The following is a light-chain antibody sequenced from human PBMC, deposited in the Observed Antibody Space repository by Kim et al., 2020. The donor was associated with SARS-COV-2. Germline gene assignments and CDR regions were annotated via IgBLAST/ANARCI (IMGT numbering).Light chain of an antibody. J-gene: IGLJ1*01. CDR3: QSADGSGTYV. V-gene: IGLV3-25*03. CDR2: KDN. CDR1: TLPEKQ. Sequence: SPGQTARITCAGDTLPEKQTYWYQQKSGQAPRLVIYKDNERPSGIPGRFSGSSSGTTVTLTISGVQAEDDADYYCQSADGSGTYVFGTGTKVTVL.